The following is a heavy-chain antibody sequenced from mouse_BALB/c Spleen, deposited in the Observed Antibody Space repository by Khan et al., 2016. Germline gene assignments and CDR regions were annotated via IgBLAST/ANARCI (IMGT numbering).Heavy chain of an antibody. D-gene: IGHD3-2*01. Sequence: VQLKQSGPGLVAPSQSLSITYTVSGFSLTSYGVHWVRQPPGKGLEWLGVIWAGGSTNYNSALMSRLSISKDNSKSQVFLKMNSLQTDDTAMYYCARETARATFDYWGQGTTLTVSS. CDR3: ARETARATFDY. CDR1: GFSLTSYG. V-gene: IGHV2-9*02. J-gene: IGHJ2*01. CDR2: IWAGGST.